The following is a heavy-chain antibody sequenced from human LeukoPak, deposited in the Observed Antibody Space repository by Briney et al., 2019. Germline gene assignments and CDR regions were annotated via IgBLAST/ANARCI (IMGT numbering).Heavy chain of an antibody. V-gene: IGHV3-21*01. CDR2: ISSSSSSYI. J-gene: IGHJ4*02. Sequence: GGSLRLSCAASGFTFSSYSMNWVRQAPGKGLELVSSISSSSSSYIYYADSVKGRFTISRDNAKNSLYLQMNSLRAEDTAVYYCARDQFDYWGQGTLVTVSS. CDR3: ARDQFDY. CDR1: GFTFSSYS.